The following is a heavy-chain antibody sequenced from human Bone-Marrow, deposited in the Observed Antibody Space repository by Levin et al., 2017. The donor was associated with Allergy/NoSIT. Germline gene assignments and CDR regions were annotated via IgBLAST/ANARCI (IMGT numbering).Heavy chain of an antibody. D-gene: IGHD4-23*01. CDR3: ARGSTVVDS. CDR2: IYNNGNT. J-gene: IGHJ5*01. V-gene: IGHV4-31*11. CDR1: GVSISNDGYY. Sequence: SETLSLTCAVSGVSISNDGYYWIWIRQHPGQGLECIGHIYNNGNTYYNPSLKSRVTISLGTSKKEFSLKVTSVTAADTAVYYCARGSTVVDSWGQGTLVTVSS.